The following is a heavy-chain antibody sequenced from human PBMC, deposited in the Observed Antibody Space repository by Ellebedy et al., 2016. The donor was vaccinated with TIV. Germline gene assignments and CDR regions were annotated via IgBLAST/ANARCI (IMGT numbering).Heavy chain of an antibody. D-gene: IGHD6-19*01. V-gene: IGHV3-7*01. Sequence: PGGSLRLSCAASGFTFSSYWMTWVRQSPGKGLEWVANIKQDGSEKYYVDSVKGRFTISRDNAKNSLYLQMNSLRAEDTAVYYCAKDQWLGASYFDYWGHGTLVTVSS. CDR1: GFTFSSYW. CDR3: AKDQWLGASYFDY. J-gene: IGHJ4*01. CDR2: IKQDGSEK.